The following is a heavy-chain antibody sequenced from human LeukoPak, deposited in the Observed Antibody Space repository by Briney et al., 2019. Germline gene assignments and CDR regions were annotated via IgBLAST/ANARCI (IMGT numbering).Heavy chain of an antibody. CDR1: GGSISSYH. J-gene: IGHJ3*02. CDR2: IYTSGST. Sequence: PSETLSLTCTVSGGSISSYHWSWIRQPAGKGLEWIGRIYTSGSTNYNPSLKSRVTMSVDTSKNQFSLKLSSVTAADTAVYYCARDLHRRLSGAFDIWGQGTMVTVSS. CDR3: ARDLHRRLSGAFDI. V-gene: IGHV4-4*07. D-gene: IGHD3-10*01.